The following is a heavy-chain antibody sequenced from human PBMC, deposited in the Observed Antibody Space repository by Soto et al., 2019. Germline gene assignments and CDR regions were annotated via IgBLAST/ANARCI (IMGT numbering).Heavy chain of an antibody. CDR1: GYNCPNY. D-gene: IGHD1-26*01. CDR2: MNPNDGDT. J-gene: IGHJ4*02. V-gene: IGHV1-2*02. Sequence: QAQLVQSGAEAKRHGTSVKVSCKVSGYNCPNYFHWIRQAPGQGLECMGWMNPNDGDTEYARKFQGSVTLTRYTSSTPAYMELSSLTSDDTAVYYCARDNWSYVDWGQVTLVTGSS. CDR3: ARDNWSYVD.